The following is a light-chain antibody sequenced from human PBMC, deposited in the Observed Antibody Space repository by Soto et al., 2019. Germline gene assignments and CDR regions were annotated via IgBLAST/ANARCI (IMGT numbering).Light chain of an antibody. Sequence: DIQITQSPSSLSESVGDRVTIACRASQGIRNDLGWYQQKKGKAPKXLIYAASSLQSGVPSRFSGSGYGTEFNLTISSLQTEDFATYYCLQHNSYPRAFGQGAKVDIK. V-gene: IGKV1-17*01. J-gene: IGKJ1*01. CDR3: LQHNSYPRA. CDR2: AAS. CDR1: QGIRND.